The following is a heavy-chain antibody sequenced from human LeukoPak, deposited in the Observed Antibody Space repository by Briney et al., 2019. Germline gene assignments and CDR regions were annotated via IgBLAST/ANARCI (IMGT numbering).Heavy chain of an antibody. D-gene: IGHD4-23*01. J-gene: IGHJ6*02. CDR2: IIPIFGTA. V-gene: IGHV1-69*13. CDR3: ARDRGRTTVVTPGDYYYSYGMDV. Sequence: SVKVSCKASGGTFSSYAISWVRQAPGQGLEWMGGIIPIFGTANYAQKFQGRVTITAGESTSTAYMELSSLRSEDTAVYYCARDRGRTTVVTPGDYYYSYGMDVWGQGPTVTVSS. CDR1: GGTFSSYA.